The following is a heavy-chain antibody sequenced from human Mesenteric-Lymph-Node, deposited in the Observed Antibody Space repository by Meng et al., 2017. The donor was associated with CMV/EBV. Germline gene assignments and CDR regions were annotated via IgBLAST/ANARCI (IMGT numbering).Heavy chain of an antibody. J-gene: IGHJ4*02. CDR1: GFTVSSYW. Sequence: GGSLRPSCAASGFTVSSYWMYWVRRVPGKGRVWVSYINGDESNTNYADSVKGRFTISRDNAKNTLYLQMNSLRGEDTAVYYCARDGPSYIVGFDYWGQGTLVTVSS. CDR3: ARDGPSYIVGFDY. D-gene: IGHD2-21*01. CDR2: INGDESNT. V-gene: IGHV3-74*01.